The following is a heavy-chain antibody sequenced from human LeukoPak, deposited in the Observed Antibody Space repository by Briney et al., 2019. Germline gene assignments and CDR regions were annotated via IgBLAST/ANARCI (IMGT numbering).Heavy chain of an antibody. CDR3: ARDRYSSGWYGGTDY. V-gene: IGHV4-59*01. J-gene: IGHJ4*02. CDR2: IYYSGST. Sequence: SETLSLTCTVSGGSISSYYWSWIRQPPGKGLEWIGYIYYSGSTNYSPSLKSRVTISVDTSKNQFSLKLSSVTAADTAVYYCARDRYSSGWYGGTDYWGQGTLVTVSS. CDR1: GGSISSYY. D-gene: IGHD6-19*01.